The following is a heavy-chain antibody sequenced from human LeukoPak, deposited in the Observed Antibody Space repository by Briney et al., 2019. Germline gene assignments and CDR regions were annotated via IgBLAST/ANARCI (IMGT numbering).Heavy chain of an antibody. V-gene: IGHV4-59*01. CDR2: IYYSGST. CDR3: ARAHSYDSSGYPHDAFDI. CDR1: GGSISNYY. J-gene: IGHJ3*02. Sequence: SETLSLTCTVSGGSISNYYWSWIRQPPGKELEWIGYIYYSGSTNYNPSLKSRVTISVDTSKNQFSLKLSSVAAADPAVYYCARAHSYDSSGYPHDAFDIWGQGTMVTVSS. D-gene: IGHD3-22*01.